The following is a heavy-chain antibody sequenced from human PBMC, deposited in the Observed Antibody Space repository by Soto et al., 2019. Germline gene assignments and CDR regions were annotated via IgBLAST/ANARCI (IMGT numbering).Heavy chain of an antibody. V-gene: IGHV3-21*06. J-gene: IGHJ6*02. CDR3: ARVHIVRNSYYYCGMDV. D-gene: IGHD1-1*01. CDR2: ISGSGKDT. CDR1: GFTLSNYR. Sequence: PGGSLRLSCATSGFTLSNYRMNWVREAPGKGLEWVASISGSGKDTFYRDSVKGRFTISRDDAESSLVLQMNSLTVDDTAVYQCARVHIVRNSYYYCGMDVWGPGTTVTVSS.